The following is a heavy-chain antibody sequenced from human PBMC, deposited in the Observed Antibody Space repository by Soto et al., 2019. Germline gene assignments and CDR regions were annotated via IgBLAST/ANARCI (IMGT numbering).Heavy chain of an antibody. D-gene: IGHD3-10*01. Sequence: SETLSLTCAVYGGSFSGYYWSWIRQPPGKGLEWIGEINHSGSTNYNPSLKSRVTISVDTSKNHFSLKLSSVTAADTAVYYCARGNPRYGSGSQRQYFDYWGQGTLVTVSS. V-gene: IGHV4-34*01. CDR1: GGSFSGYY. CDR2: INHSGST. J-gene: IGHJ4*02. CDR3: ARGNPRYGSGSQRQYFDY.